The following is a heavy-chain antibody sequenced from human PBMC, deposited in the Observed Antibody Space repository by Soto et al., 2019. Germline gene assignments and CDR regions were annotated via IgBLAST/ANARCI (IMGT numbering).Heavy chain of an antibody. D-gene: IGHD2-21*01. CDR3: ARPFCAWGGALDT. CDR1: GASIITGGYS. V-gene: IGHV4-30-2*01. J-gene: IGHJ3*02. Sequence: QLQLQESGSRLLKPSQTLSLTCAVSGASIITGGYSWSWIRQPPGKGLEWIGYIYHTGTTDYNPSLKRRVSISLERYKIQFSLKLSSVTAADTAVYYCARPFCAWGGALDTWGRATMVTVSS. CDR2: IYHTGTT.